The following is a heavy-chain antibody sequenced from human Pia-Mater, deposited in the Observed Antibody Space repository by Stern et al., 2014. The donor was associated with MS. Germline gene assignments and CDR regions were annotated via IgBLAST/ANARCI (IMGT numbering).Heavy chain of an antibody. CDR2: VIPFVGTS. CDR1: GG. J-gene: IGHJ5*02. Sequence: QVQLVQSGAEVKKPGSSVKVSCKSSGGISWVRQAPGQGLEGMGGVIPFVGTSNYAQKFQGRVIITADTSTNTTYLHLSRLTSADTAVYYCARGSGDNWFGPWGQGTLVTVSS. CDR3: ARGSGDNWFGP. D-gene: IGHD3-10*01. V-gene: IGHV1-69*06.